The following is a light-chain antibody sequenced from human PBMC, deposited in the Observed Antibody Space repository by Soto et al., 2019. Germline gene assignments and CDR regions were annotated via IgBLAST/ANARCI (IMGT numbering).Light chain of an antibody. J-gene: IGKJ1*01. CDR3: HQYGSSPGT. CDR2: GAS. V-gene: IGKV3-20*01. CDR1: QSVSSSY. Sequence: EIVLTQSPGTLSLSPGERATLSCSASQSVSSSYLAWYQQKPGQAPRLLIYGASSRATGIPDRFSGSGSGTDFTLTISRLEPEDFAVYFCHQYGSSPGTFGQGTKVEIE.